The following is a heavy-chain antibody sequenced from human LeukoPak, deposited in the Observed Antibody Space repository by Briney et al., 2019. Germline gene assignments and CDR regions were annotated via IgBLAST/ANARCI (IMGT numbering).Heavy chain of an antibody. CDR1: GGRFKIYR. Sequence: GASVKVSCKTTGGRFKIYRFSWVRQSPGQGREWVGGIIPVFDRTNYAQKFEGRVTITADKSTNTTYMEISRLTSDDTAVYYCARDAQWELRALDVWGRGTMVIVSS. V-gene: IGHV1-69*06. J-gene: IGHJ3*01. CDR3: ARDAQWELRALDV. CDR2: IIPVFDRT. D-gene: IGHD1-7*01.